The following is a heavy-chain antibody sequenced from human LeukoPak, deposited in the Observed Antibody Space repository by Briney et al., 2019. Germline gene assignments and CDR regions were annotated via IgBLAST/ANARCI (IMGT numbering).Heavy chain of an antibody. V-gene: IGHV3-7*01. CDR2: IKEDGNDK. Sequence: GGSLRLSCAASGFTFSTYWMSWVRQAPGNGLEWVANIKEDGNDKYYVDSVKGRFTISRDNAKNSLYLQMNSLRAEDTAVYYCARDRYYDVWSGYYPPPRPLESWGQGTLVTVSS. CDR1: GFTFSTYW. CDR3: ARDRYYDVWSGYYPPPRPLES. D-gene: IGHD3-3*01. J-gene: IGHJ4*02.